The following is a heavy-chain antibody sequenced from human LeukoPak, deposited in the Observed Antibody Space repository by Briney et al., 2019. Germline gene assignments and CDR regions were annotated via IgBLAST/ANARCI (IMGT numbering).Heavy chain of an antibody. J-gene: IGHJ4*02. V-gene: IGHV3-23*01. CDR1: GFTFSSYV. CDR3: AKLNEGSFDY. CDR2: ISNSGGST. Sequence: PGGSLRLSCAASGFTFSSYVMSWVRQAPGKGLEWVSSISNSGGSTYYADSVKGRFTISRDSSKNTLYLQMNSLRAEDTAVYYCAKLNEGSFDYWGQGTLVTVSS.